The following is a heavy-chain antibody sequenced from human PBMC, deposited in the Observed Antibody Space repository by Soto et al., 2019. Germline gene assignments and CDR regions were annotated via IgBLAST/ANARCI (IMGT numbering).Heavy chain of an antibody. V-gene: IGHV3-30*18. CDR2: ISYDGSNK. D-gene: IGHD3-3*01. Sequence: QVQLVESGGGVVQPGRSLRLSCAASGFTFSSYGMHWVRQAPGKGLGWVAVISYDGSNKNYADSVKGRFTIYRDNCKNTQYVQMNSMRGEDPAVYYCAKEVWSGPMDVWGQGTTVTVSS. J-gene: IGHJ6*02. CDR3: AKEVWSGPMDV. CDR1: GFTFSSYG.